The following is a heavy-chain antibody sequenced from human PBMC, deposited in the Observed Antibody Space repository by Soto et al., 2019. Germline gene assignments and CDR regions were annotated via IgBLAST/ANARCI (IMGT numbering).Heavy chain of an antibody. CDR3: ARESITMIVVAPDAFDI. CDR1: EFTVSSNY. D-gene: IGHD3-22*01. CDR2: IYSGGST. Sequence: GGSLRLSXAASEFTVSSNYMSWVREAPGKGLEWVSVIYSGGSTYYADSVKGRFTISRDNSKNTLYLQMNSLRAEDTAVYYCARESITMIVVAPDAFDIWGQGTMVTVSS. V-gene: IGHV3-66*02. J-gene: IGHJ3*02.